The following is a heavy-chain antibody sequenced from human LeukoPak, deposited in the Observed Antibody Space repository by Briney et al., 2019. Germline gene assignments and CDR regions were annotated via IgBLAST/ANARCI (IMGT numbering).Heavy chain of an antibody. CDR3: PTGTAYCGGDCYSANFDY. CDR2: FDPEDGQT. V-gene: IGHV1-24*01. Sequence: ASVKLSCKVSGYTLTELSMHWVRQAPGKGLEWMGGFDPEDGQTIYAQKFQGRVTMTEDTSTDTAYMELSSLRSEDTAVYYCPTGTAYCGGDCYSANFDYWGQGTLVTVSS. CDR1: GYTLTELS. D-gene: IGHD2-21*02. J-gene: IGHJ4*02.